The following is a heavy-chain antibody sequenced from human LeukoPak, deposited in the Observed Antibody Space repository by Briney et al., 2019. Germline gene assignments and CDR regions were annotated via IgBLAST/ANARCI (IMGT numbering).Heavy chain of an antibody. J-gene: IGHJ4*02. V-gene: IGHV3-7*01. D-gene: IGHD2-2*02. CDR3: ARETPGYQLLYLSYFDY. CDR2: IKQDGSEK. CDR1: GFTFSSYW. Sequence: PGGSLRLSCAASGFTFSSYWMSWVRQAPGKGLEWVANIKQDGSEKYYVDSVKGRFTISGDNAKNSLYLQMNSLRAEDTAVYYCARETPGYQLLYLSYFDYWGQGTLVTVSS.